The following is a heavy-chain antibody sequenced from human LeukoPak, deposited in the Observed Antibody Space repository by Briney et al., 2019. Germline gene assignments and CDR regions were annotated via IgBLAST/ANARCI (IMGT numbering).Heavy chain of an antibody. CDR1: GGSISGAYY. CDR2: IYYSGTT. CDR3: ARGRSGSYHSPFDY. D-gene: IGHD1-26*01. V-gene: IGHV4-31*03. J-gene: IGHJ4*02. Sequence: SQTLSLTCSVSGGSISGAYYWSWIRQHPGKGLEYFGYIYYSGTTYYNPSLQSRVTISVDTSKNQFSLKLDSVTAADTAVYYCARGRSGSYHSPFDYWGQGTLVTVSS.